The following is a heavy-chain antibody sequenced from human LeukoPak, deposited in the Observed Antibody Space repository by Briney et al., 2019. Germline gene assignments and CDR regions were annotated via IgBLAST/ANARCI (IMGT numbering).Heavy chain of an antibody. CDR1: GFTFSSYA. D-gene: IGHD7-27*01. J-gene: IGHJ4*02. V-gene: IGHV3-23*01. CDR3: ARGVTGDDYFDY. Sequence: GGSLRLSCAASGFTFSSYAMSWVRQAPGKGLEWVSVISGRGGTTNYADSVKGRFTISRDNSKNTLYLQMNSLRAEDTAVYYCARGVTGDDYFDYWGQGTLVTVSS. CDR2: ISGRGGTT.